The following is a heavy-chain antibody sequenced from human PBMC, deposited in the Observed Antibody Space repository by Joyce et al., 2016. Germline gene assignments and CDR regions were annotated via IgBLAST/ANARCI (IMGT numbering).Heavy chain of an antibody. CDR1: GYTFSGHY. Sequence: QVQLVQSGAEVKKPGASVKISCKATGYTFSGHYMHWVRQAPGQGLEWMGWINPHPGGINYAQKFEGWVTLTWDTSISTAYMELSRLKSEDTAVYYCARDRGRTGTLNVQYGAQYYFDYWGQGTLVAVSS. V-gene: IGHV1-2*04. CDR2: INPHPGGI. CDR3: ARDRGRTGTLNVQYGAQYYFDY. D-gene: IGHD1-7*01. J-gene: IGHJ4*02.